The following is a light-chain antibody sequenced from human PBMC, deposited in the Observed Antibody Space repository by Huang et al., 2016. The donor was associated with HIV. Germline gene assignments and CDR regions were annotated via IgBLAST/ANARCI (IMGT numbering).Light chain of an antibody. CDR1: QSVSGW. CDR3: QQYDTYPWT. V-gene: IGKV1-5*01. J-gene: IGKJ1*01. Sequence: DILMTQSPLTLSGSVGARVTITCRASQSVSGWLAWYQQTSGKAPKLLIYVASTLERGVPSRFSGSGSGTEFTLTISSLQPDDFATYFCQQYDTYPWTFGQGTKV. CDR2: VAS.